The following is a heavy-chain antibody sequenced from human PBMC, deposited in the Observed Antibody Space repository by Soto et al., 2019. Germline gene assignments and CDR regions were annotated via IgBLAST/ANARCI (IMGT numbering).Heavy chain of an antibody. CDR3: ARDHTSYGMMDY. J-gene: IGHJ4*02. V-gene: IGHV3-21*01. Sequence: GGSLRLSCAASGFTFSSYSMNWVRQAPGKGLEWVSSISSSSSYIYYADSVKGRFTISRDNAKNSLYLQMNSLRAEDTAVYYCARDHTSYGMMDYRGQGTLVTVSS. D-gene: IGHD4-17*01. CDR2: ISSSSSYI. CDR1: GFTFSSYS.